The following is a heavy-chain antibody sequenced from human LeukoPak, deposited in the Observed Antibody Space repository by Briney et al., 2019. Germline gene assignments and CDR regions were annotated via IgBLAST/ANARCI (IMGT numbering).Heavy chain of an antibody. V-gene: IGHV3-48*01. J-gene: IGHJ4*02. CDR2: ISTTSDTI. Sequence: GGSLRLSCVASGFTFKSYSMDWVRQAPGKGLQWISFISTTSDTIYYADSLKGRFTISRDNAKNSLYLQIDSLRAEDTAVYYCARMGIAAAGVDYWGQGTLVTVSS. CDR3: ARMGIAAAGVDY. CDR1: GFTFKSYS. D-gene: IGHD6-13*01.